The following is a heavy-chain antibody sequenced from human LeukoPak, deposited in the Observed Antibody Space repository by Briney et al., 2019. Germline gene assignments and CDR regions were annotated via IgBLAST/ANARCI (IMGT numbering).Heavy chain of an antibody. J-gene: IGHJ4*02. CDR1: GVAISRGGYA. V-gene: IGHV4-30-2*01. D-gene: IGHD3-3*01. CDR3: ARAPLRFLEWSKGFDY. CDR2: IYHSGTT. Sequence: SETLSLTCAVSGVAISRGGYAWNWIRQPPGKGLEWIAYIYHSGTTYYNPSLKSRVTISVDTSKNQFSLKLSSVTAADTAVYYCARAPLRFLEWSKGFDYWGQGTLVTVSS.